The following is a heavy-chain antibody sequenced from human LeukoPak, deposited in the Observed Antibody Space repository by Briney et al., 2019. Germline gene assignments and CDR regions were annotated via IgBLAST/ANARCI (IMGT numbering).Heavy chain of an antibody. CDR1: GFTFTRYA. V-gene: IGHV3-23*01. J-gene: IGHJ4*02. D-gene: IGHD1-26*01. Sequence: PGGSLRLPHAASGFTFTRYAMNWVRQAPGKGLEGVSFLSGSGDITYYADSAKGRFPISRDNSQNTLYLQKNSLRAEDPALLFCAKSRGESRRASIYWGQGTLVTVSS. CDR3: AKSRGESRRASIY. CDR2: LSGSGDIT.